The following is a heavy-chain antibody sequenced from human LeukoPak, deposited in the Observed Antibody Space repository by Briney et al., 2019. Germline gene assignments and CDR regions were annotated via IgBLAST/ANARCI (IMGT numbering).Heavy chain of an antibody. Sequence: GGSLRLSCTASGFTFSDYYMSWIRQAPGKGLEWVSYIGGSGSTIYYADSVKGRFTISRDNAKNSLYLQMNSLRAEDAAVYYCAKAPVTTCSGAYCYPFDYWGQGTLVTVSS. CDR1: GFTFSDYY. CDR3: AKAPVTTCSGAYCYPFDY. D-gene: IGHD2-15*01. V-gene: IGHV3-11*01. CDR2: IGGSGSTI. J-gene: IGHJ4*02.